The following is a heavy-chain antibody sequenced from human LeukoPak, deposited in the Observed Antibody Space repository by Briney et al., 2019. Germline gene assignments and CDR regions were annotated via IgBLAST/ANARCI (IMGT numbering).Heavy chain of an antibody. Sequence: ASVKVSCKASGYTFTSYDINWVRQATGQGLEWMGWMNPNSGNTGYAQKFQGRVTMTRNTSISTAYMELSSLRSEDTAVYYCARGLGSIAAAGTWGQGTLVTVSS. V-gene: IGHV1-8*01. J-gene: IGHJ4*02. CDR3: ARGLGSIAAAGT. CDR2: MNPNSGNT. CDR1: GYTFTSYD. D-gene: IGHD6-13*01.